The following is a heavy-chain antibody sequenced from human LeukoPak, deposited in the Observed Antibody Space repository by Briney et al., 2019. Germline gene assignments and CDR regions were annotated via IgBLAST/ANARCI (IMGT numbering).Heavy chain of an antibody. V-gene: IGHV3-23*01. Sequence: PGGSLRLSCAASGFTFSSYAMGWVRQAPGEGLEWVSTINNRGTSTYYADSVKGRFTISGDNSKNTLSLQMNSLRAEDTAVYYCASPARGATLFDYWGQGTLVTVSS. CDR3: ASPARGATLFDY. CDR2: INNRGTST. J-gene: IGHJ4*02. CDR1: GFTFSSYA. D-gene: IGHD1-26*01.